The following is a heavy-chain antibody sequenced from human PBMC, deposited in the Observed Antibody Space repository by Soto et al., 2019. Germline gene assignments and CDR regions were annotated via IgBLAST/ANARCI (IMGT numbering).Heavy chain of an antibody. J-gene: IGHJ4*02. CDR2: IYTGGGT. CDR3: ASDGSGH. Sequence: EVQLVESGGGLVQPGGSLRLSCAASGLTVSTNPMSWVRQAPGKGLEWVSVIYTGGGTHYADSVKGRFTISRDNSKNTVNLQMHRLRPEDTAVYSCASDGSGHWGQGTLVTVSS. V-gene: IGHV3-66*01. CDR1: GLTVSTNP.